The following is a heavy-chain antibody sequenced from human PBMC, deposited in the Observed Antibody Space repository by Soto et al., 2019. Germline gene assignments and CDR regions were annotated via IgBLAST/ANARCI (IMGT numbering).Heavy chain of an antibody. D-gene: IGHD2-2*01. J-gene: IGHJ4*02. CDR2: ISGSGGST. Sequence: EVQLLESGGGLVQPGGSLRLSCAASGFTFSSYAMSWVRQAPGKGLEWVSAISGSGGSTYYADSVKGRFTISRGNSKNTLYLQMNSLRAEDTAVYYCAKVYRRSSTPARFDYWGQGTLVTVSS. CDR1: GFTFSSYA. CDR3: AKVYRRSSTPARFDY. V-gene: IGHV3-23*01.